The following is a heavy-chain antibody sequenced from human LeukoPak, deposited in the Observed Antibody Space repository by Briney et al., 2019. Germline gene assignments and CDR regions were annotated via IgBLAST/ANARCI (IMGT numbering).Heavy chain of an antibody. CDR2: IGLSSRNT. CDR3: VPALDYGFDH. Sequence: GGSLRLSCVASGFTFSSYTMNWVRQAPGKGLEWLSYIGLSSRNTYYAESVEGRFTISSDNTKHLLFLQMNSLGDEDTDVCYCVPALDYGFDHWGQGTLVTVSS. CDR1: GFTFSSYT. D-gene: IGHD3-16*01. V-gene: IGHV3-48*02. J-gene: IGHJ4*02.